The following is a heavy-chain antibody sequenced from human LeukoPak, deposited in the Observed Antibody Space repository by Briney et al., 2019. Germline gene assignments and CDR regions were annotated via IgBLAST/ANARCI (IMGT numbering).Heavy chain of an antibody. J-gene: IGHJ4*02. D-gene: IGHD2-2*01. CDR1: GGTFISYA. CDR3: ARGRYCSSTSCSPSFYFDF. CDR2: ISAYNGNI. V-gene: IGHV1-18*01. Sequence: GASVKVSCKASGGTFISYAISWVRQAPGQGLEWMGWISAYNGNINYAQNFQGRVTMTTDTSTSTAYMELRSLRSDDTAVYYCARGRYCSSTSCSPSFYFDFWGQGTLVTVSS.